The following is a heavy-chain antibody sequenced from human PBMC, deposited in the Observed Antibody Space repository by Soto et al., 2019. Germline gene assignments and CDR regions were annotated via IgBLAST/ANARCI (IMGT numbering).Heavy chain of an antibody. CDR1: GYSFTNDD. Sequence: QVQLVQSGAEVKRPGASVTVSCKASGYSFTNDDISWVRRATGQGLEWMGWMSPKTGNTAFAKKFQARVTIXRYXAITTAYMELTSLRSDDTAVYYCTRWLGYSAGSDVWGQGTTVTVSS. CDR3: TRWLGYSAGSDV. D-gene: IGHD5-18*01. CDR2: MSPKTGNT. V-gene: IGHV1-8*02. J-gene: IGHJ6*02.